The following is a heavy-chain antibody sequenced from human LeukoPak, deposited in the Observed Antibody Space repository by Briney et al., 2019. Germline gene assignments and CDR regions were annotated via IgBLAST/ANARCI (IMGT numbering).Heavy chain of an antibody. V-gene: IGHV3-74*01. J-gene: IGHJ4*02. D-gene: IGHD2/OR15-2a*01. CDR1: GFTFTERW. Sequence: GSLRLSCTTSGFTFTERWMQWVRQAPGRGLVWVSRISNDGKLASYADSVKGRFTIARDNAQNTVYLQMDSLRDEDTAVYYCARDFHSIDFWGQGTLVTVSS. CDR2: ISNDGKLA. CDR3: ARDFHSIDF.